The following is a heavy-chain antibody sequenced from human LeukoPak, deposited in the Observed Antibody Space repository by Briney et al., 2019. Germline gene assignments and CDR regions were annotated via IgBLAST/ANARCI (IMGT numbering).Heavy chain of an antibody. CDR1: GFTFNNYA. CDR2: ISGDGVSP. CDR3: AKDMIRGLPDAFDI. D-gene: IGHD3-10*01. V-gene: IGHV3-23*01. Sequence: GGSLRLSCAASGFTFNNYALTWVRQTPGKGLECVSAISGDGVSPYYADSVRGRFTISRDNSKNTLYLQMNSLRVEDTAVYYCAKDMIRGLPDAFDIWGQGTMVTVSS. J-gene: IGHJ3*02.